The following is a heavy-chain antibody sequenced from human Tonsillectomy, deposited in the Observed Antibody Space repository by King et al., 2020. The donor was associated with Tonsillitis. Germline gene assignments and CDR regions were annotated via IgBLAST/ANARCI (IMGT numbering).Heavy chain of an antibody. CDR3: ARSGGRDGYKGRYFDL. CDR1: GGSFSGYY. J-gene: IGHJ2*01. D-gene: IGHD5-24*01. CDR2: INHSGST. V-gene: IGHV4-34*01. Sequence: VQLQQWGAGLLKPSETLSLTYAVYGGSFSGYYWSWIRQPPGKGLEWIGEINHSGSTNYNPSLKSRVTISVDTSKNQFSLKLSSVTAADTAVYYCARSGGRDGYKGRYFDLWGRGTLVTVSS.